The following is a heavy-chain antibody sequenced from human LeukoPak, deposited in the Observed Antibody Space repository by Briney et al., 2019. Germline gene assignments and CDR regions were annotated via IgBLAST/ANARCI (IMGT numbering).Heavy chain of an antibody. J-gene: IGHJ4*02. D-gene: IGHD2-15*01. CDR2: ISGSGGST. Sequence: GGSLRLSCAASGFTFNTYAMSWVRQAPGKGLEWVSAISGSGGSTYYADSVKGRFTISRDNSKNTLYLQMNSLRAEDTAVYYCAKEGYCSGGSCYSTPHWGQGTLVTVSS. CDR1: GFTFNTYA. V-gene: IGHV3-23*01. CDR3: AKEGYCSGGSCYSTPH.